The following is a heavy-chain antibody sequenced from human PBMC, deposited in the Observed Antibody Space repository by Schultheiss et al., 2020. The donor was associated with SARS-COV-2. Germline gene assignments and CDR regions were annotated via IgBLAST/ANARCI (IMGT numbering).Heavy chain of an antibody. Sequence: GESLKISCAASGFTFSSYSMNWVRQAPGKGLEWVSSISSSSSYIYYADSVKGRFTISRDNAKKSLYLQMNSLRAEDTAIYYCATDLEGFGYWGQGTLVTVSS. CDR2: ISSSSSYI. CDR1: GFTFSSYS. CDR3: ATDLEGFGY. J-gene: IGHJ4*02. V-gene: IGHV3-21*01.